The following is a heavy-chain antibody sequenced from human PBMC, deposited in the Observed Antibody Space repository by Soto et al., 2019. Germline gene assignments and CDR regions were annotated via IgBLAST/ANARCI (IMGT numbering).Heavy chain of an antibody. V-gene: IGHV1-18*01. J-gene: IGHJ3*02. CDR2: ISAYNGNT. Sequence: ASVKVSCKDSGYTFTSYGISWVRQAPGQGLEWMGWISAYNGNTNYAQKLQGRVTMTTDTSTSTAYMELRSLRSDDTAVYYCARDLREQWLDDDAFAIWGQGTMVTVSS. CDR1: GYTFTSYG. CDR3: ARDLREQWLDDDAFAI. D-gene: IGHD6-19*01.